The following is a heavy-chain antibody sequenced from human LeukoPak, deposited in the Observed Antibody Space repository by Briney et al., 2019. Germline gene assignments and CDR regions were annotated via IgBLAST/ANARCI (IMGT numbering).Heavy chain of an antibody. CDR3: AKDIQGMVGAAFDY. CDR2: IKQDGSEK. CDR1: GFTFSSYA. V-gene: IGHV3-7*01. J-gene: IGHJ4*02. Sequence: GGSLRLSCAASGFTFSSYAMSWVRQAPGKGLEWVANIKQDGSEKYYVDSVKGRFTISRDNAKNSLYLQMNSLRAEDTAVYYCAKDIQGMVGAAFDYWGQGTLVTVSS. D-gene: IGHD2-15*01.